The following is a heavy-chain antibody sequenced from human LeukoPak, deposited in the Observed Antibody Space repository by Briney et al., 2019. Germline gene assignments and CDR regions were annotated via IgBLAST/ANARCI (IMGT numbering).Heavy chain of an antibody. Sequence: PSETLSLTCTVSGGSISSGSYYWSWIRQPAGKGLEWIGRIYTSGSTNYNPSLKSRVTISVDTSKNQFSLKLSSVTAADTAVYYCARVALNYYGSGEPNWFDPWGQGTLVTVSS. D-gene: IGHD3-10*01. CDR2: IYTSGST. J-gene: IGHJ5*02. V-gene: IGHV4-61*02. CDR3: ARVALNYYGSGEPNWFDP. CDR1: GGSISSGSYY.